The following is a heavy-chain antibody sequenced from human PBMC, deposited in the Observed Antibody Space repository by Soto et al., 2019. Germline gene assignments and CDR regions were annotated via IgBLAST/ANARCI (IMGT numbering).Heavy chain of an antibody. Sequence: SETLSLTCTVSGGSISSGGYYRSWIRQHPGKGLEWIGYIYYSGSTYYNPSLKSRVTISVDTSKNQFSLKLSSVTAADTAVYYCAREWRDCSSTSCFAFDIWGQGTMVTVSS. J-gene: IGHJ3*02. CDR1: GGSISSGGYY. CDR2: IYYSGST. CDR3: AREWRDCSSTSCFAFDI. D-gene: IGHD2-2*01. V-gene: IGHV4-31*03.